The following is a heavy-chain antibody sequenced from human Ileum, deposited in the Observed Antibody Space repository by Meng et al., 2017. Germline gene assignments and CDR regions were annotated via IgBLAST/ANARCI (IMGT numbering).Heavy chain of an antibody. CDR3: ARDPGYGAFDI. Sequence: VEFRGGLVPPGGSLRLCCKLFGLTFSTAWMTWVRQTPGKGLELGANIKEGGIVRNYVDSVKGRFTISRDNAQNSVYLQMNSLRAEDTALYYCARDPGYGAFDIWGLGTMVTVSS. D-gene: IGHD5-18*01. CDR1: GLTFSTAW. J-gene: IGHJ3*02. V-gene: IGHV3-7*01. CDR2: IKEGGIVR.